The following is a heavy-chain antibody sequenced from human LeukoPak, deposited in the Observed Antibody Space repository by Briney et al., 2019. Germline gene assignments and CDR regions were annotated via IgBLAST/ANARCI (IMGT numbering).Heavy chain of an antibody. CDR1: GASISSSIHY. D-gene: IGHD1-1*01. CDR2: VYYSGGT. J-gene: IGHJ5*01. CDR3: ARVTTGSTTLDS. Sequence: PSETLSLTCAVSGASISSSIHYWGWVRQPPGKGLGWIVSVYYSGGTYYNPSLESRLTISVDTSNNRFSLKLKPVTAADTAVFYCARVTTGSTTLDSWGQGILVTVSS. V-gene: IGHV4-39*02.